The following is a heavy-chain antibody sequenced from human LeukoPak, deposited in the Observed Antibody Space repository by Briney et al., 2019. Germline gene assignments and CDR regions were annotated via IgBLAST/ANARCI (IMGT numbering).Heavy chain of an antibody. CDR3: ARGYRYGYLDY. CDR1: GYKFTDDY. CDR2: INPDSGFT. V-gene: IGHV1-2*02. D-gene: IGHD5-18*01. Sequence: ASVKVSCKASGYKFTDDYMHWVRQAPGQGLEFMGWINPDSGFTNYAQKFQGRVTITRDTSISTAYMELSRLRSDDTAVYYCARGYRYGYLDYWGQGTLVTVSS. J-gene: IGHJ4*02.